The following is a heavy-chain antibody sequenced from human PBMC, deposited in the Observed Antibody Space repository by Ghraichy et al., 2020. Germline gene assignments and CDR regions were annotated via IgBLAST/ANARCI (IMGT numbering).Heavy chain of an antibody. V-gene: IGHV1-24*01. CDR2: FDPEDGET. CDR1: GYTLTELS. D-gene: IGHD3-22*01. CDR3: ATPAYDSSGYYYGMDV. J-gene: IGHJ6*02. Sequence: ASVKVSCKVSGYTLTELSMHWVRQAPGKGLEWMGGFDPEDGETIYAQKFQGRVTMTEDTSTDTAYMELSSLRSEDTAVYYCATPAYDSSGYYYGMDVWGQGTTVTVSS.